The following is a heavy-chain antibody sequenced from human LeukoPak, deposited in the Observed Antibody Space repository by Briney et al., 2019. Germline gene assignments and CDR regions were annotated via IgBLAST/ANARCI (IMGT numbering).Heavy chain of an antibody. CDR3: ARNSAYYYYYYGMDV. CDR2: INHSGST. CDR1: GGSFSGYY. D-gene: IGHD4-23*01. J-gene: IGHJ6*02. Sequence: PSETLSLTSAVYGGSFSGYYWSWIRQPPGKGLEWIGEINHSGSTNYNPSLKSRVTISVDTSKNQFSLKLSSVTAADTAVYYCARNSAYYYYYYGMDVWGQGTTVTVSS. V-gene: IGHV4-34*01.